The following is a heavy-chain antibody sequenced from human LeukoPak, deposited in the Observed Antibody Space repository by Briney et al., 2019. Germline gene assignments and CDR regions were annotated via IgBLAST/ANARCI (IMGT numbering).Heavy chain of an antibody. Sequence: VASVKVSCRASGGTFSSYAISWVRQAPGQGLEWMGGIIPIFGTANYAQKFQGRVTITADESTSTAYMELSSLRSEDTAVYYCAREQYDSSGYYKTTPFDYWGQGTLVTVSS. J-gene: IGHJ4*02. CDR2: IIPIFGTA. D-gene: IGHD3-22*01. CDR1: GGTFSSYA. V-gene: IGHV1-69*01. CDR3: AREQYDSSGYYKTTPFDY.